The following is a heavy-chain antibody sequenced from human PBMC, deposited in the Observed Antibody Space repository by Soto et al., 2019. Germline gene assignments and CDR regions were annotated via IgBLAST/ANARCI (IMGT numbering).Heavy chain of an antibody. CDR2: ISAYNSNT. D-gene: IGHD6-13*01. CDR1: GYTFTSYA. V-gene: IGHV1-18*01. Sequence: ASVKVSCKASGYTFTSYAMHWVRQAPGQGLEWMGWISAYNSNTNYAQRLQGRVTMTTDTSTSTAYMELRSLRSDDTAVYYCARDGSSWYQYWFDPWGQGTLVTVSS. CDR3: ARDGSSWYQYWFDP. J-gene: IGHJ5*02.